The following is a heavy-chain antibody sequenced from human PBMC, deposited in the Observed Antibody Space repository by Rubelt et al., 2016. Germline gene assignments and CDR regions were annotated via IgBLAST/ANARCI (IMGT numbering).Heavy chain of an antibody. CDR3: ASSSYSSSWGYFDS. V-gene: IGHV4-39*01. Sequence: QLQLQESGPGLVKPSETLSLTCTVSGGSLSSSAYYWGWIRQPPGKGLEWIGSNYYSGSTYYNPSLKSRTTISVDTSKNQFSLNLRMVTAADTAVYYCASSSYSSSWGYFDSWGQGSLVTVSS. D-gene: IGHD6-13*01. J-gene: IGHJ4*02. CDR2: NYYSGST. CDR1: GGSLSSSAYY.